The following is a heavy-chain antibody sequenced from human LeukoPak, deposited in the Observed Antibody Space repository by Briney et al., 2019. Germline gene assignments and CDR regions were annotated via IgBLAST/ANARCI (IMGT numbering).Heavy chain of an antibody. Sequence: ASVKVSCKASGGTFSSYAISWVRQAPGQGLEWMGGIIPIFGTANYAQKFQGRVTITTDESTSTAYMELSSLRSEDTAVYYCARHYPMGEYYFDYWGQGTLVTVSS. J-gene: IGHJ4*02. CDR3: ARHYPMGEYYFDY. CDR1: GGTFSSYA. D-gene: IGHD1-26*01. CDR2: IIPIFGTA. V-gene: IGHV1-69*05.